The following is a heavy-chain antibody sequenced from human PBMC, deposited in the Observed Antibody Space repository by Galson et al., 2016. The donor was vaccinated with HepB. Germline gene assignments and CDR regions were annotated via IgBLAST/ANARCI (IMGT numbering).Heavy chain of an antibody. D-gene: IGHD2/OR15-2a*01. V-gene: IGHV3-30*18. CDR1: GFTFSGYG. Sequence: SLRLSCAASGFTFSGYGMHWVRQAPGKGLEWVAADSMDGRRKFYADSVKGRFTISRDNSNNMLFLQMSSLRVDDTAVYYCAKRHEYCPPVGCSVDSWGQGNLVSVSS. CDR2: DSMDGRRK. CDR3: AKRHEYCPPVGCSVDS. J-gene: IGHJ4*02.